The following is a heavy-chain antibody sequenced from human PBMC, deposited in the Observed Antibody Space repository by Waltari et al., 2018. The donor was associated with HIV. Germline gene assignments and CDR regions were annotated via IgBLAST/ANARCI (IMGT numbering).Heavy chain of an antibody. Sequence: EVQLVQSGGGLIQPGGSLRLSCAASGFTVSSNYMSWVRQAPGKGLECVSLIYSGGNTYYAVSVKGRFTISRDNSKNTLYLQLNSLRAEDSAVYYCARDLGSSSWYNYYYGMDVWGQGTTVTVSS. V-gene: IGHV3-53*01. D-gene: IGHD6-13*01. CDR3: ARDLGSSSWYNYYYGMDV. CDR2: IYSGGNT. CDR1: GFTVSSNY. J-gene: IGHJ6*02.